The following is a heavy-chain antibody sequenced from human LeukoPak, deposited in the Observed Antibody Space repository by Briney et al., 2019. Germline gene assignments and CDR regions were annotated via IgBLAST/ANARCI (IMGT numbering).Heavy chain of an antibody. CDR2: ISIDGSNT. CDR3: AKEEYTTSSAYLNY. D-gene: IGHD6-6*01. Sequence: GGSLRLSCAASGFTVSSYSMNWVRQAPGKGLEWVAVISIDGSNTYYADSVKGRFTISRDNSKNTLYLQMNSLRAEDTAVYYCAKEEYTTSSAYLNYWGQGTQVTVSS. J-gene: IGHJ4*02. CDR1: GFTVSSYS. V-gene: IGHV3-30*18.